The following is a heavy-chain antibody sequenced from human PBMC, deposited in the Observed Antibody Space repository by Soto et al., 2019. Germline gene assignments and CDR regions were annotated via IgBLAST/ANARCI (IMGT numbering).Heavy chain of an antibody. CDR3: ARDGDYYDSSGYTYYFDY. J-gene: IGHJ4*02. D-gene: IGHD3-22*01. V-gene: IGHV3-33*01. Sequence: GGSLRLSCAASGFTFSSYGMHWVRQAPGKGLEWVAVIWYDGSNKYYADSVKGRFTISRDNSKNTLYLQMNSLRAEDTAVYYCARDGDYYDSSGYTYYFDYWGQGTLVTVSS. CDR2: IWYDGSNK. CDR1: GFTFSSYG.